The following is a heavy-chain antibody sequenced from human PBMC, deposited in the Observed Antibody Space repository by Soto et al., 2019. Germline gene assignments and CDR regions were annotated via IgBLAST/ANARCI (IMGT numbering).Heavy chain of an antibody. CDR3: ARGGPLFCSGGSCPAGWFDP. Sequence: LSLTCAVYGGSFSGYYWSWIRQPPGKGLEWLGEINHSGSTNYNPSLKSRVTISVDTSKNQFSLKLSSVTAADTAVYYCARGGPLFCSGGSCPAGWFDPWGQGTLVTVSS. CDR2: INHSGST. D-gene: IGHD2-15*01. J-gene: IGHJ5*02. V-gene: IGHV4-34*01. CDR1: GGSFSGYY.